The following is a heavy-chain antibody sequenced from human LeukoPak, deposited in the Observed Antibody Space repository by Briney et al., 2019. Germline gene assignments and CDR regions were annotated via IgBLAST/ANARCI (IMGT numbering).Heavy chain of an antibody. J-gene: IGHJ4*02. D-gene: IGHD6-13*01. CDR1: GGSISSGGYY. CDR2: IYHSGST. Sequence: SETLSLTCTVSGGSISSGGYYWSWIRQPPGKGLEWIGYIYHSGSTYYNPSLKSRVTISVDRSKNQSSLKLSSVTAADTAVYYCAGKQEGIAAAAIDYWGQGTLVTVSS. V-gene: IGHV4-30-2*01. CDR3: AGKQEGIAAAAIDY.